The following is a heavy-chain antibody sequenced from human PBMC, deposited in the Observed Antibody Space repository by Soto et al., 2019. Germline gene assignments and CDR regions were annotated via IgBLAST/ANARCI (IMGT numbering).Heavy chain of an antibody. CDR2: INAGNGNT. CDR1: GYTFTNYA. D-gene: IGHD2-21*01. V-gene: IGHV1-3*01. CDR3: ARGQAMATSIYNYYSLDV. J-gene: IGHJ6*02. Sequence: QVQLVQSGAEGKKPGASVKVSCKASGYTFTNYAMHWVRQAPGQRLEWMGWINAGNGNTRYSQKFQGRVTITRDTSASKASMELKSLRFDDTAVYYCARGQAMATSIYNYYSLDVWGQGTTVTVSS.